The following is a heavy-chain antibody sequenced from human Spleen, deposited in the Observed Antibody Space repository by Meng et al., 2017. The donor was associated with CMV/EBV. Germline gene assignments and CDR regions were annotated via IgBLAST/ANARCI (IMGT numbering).Heavy chain of an antibody. V-gene: IGHV3-9*01. CDR3: ARRMDV. CDR1: GFTFDDYA. Sequence: GGSLRLSCAASGFTFDDYAMHWVRQAPGKGLEWVSGISWNSGSIGYADSVKGRFTISRDNAKNSLYLQMNSLRAEDTAVYYCARRMDVWGQGTTVTVSS. J-gene: IGHJ6*02. CDR2: ISWNSGSI.